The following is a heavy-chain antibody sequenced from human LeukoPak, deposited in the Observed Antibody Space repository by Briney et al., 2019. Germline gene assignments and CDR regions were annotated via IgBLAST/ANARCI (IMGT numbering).Heavy chain of an antibody. CDR3: ARLYSSSLGRVFDY. V-gene: IGHV4-59*01. D-gene: IGHD6-13*01. Sequence: SETLSLTCTVSGXSISTFYGSWIRQPPGKGLEWIGYIYHSGTTNYSPSLKSRVTISVDTSKNQLSLKLSSVTAADTAVYYCARLYSSSLGRVFDYWGQGTLVTVSS. CDR1: GXSISTFY. J-gene: IGHJ4*02. CDR2: IYHSGTT.